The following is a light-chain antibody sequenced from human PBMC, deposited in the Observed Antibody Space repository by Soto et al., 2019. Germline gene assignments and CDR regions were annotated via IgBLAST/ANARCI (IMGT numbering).Light chain of an antibody. V-gene: IGKV3D-20*02. J-gene: IGKJ5*01. CDR1: QSVSSSY. CDR3: QQRSNVIT. Sequence: EIVLTQSPCTLSLSPGERATLSCRASQSVSSSYLAWYQQKPGQAPRLLIYDASNRATGIPARFSGSGSGTDFTLTISSLEPEDFAVYYCQQRSNVITFGQGTRLEIK. CDR2: DAS.